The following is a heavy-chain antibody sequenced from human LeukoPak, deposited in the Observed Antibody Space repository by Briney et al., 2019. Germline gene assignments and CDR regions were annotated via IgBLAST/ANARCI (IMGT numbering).Heavy chain of an antibody. Sequence: GGSLRLSCAASGFTFSSYGMHWVRQAPGKGLEWVAVIWYDGSNKYYADSVKGRFTISRDNSKNTLYLQMNSLRGEDTAVYYCVRGGGSFDSWGQGTLVTVSS. CDR2: IWYDGSNK. CDR1: GFTFSSYG. D-gene: IGHD1-26*01. CDR3: VRGGGSFDS. V-gene: IGHV3-33*01. J-gene: IGHJ4*02.